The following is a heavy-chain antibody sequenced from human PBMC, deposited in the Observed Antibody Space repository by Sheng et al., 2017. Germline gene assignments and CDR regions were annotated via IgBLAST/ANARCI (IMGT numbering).Heavy chain of an antibody. CDR3: ARDGGGILQLERRDGMYV. D-gene: IGHD1-1*01. J-gene: IGHJ6*02. V-gene: IGHV1-69*01. CDR1: GGTFSSYA. Sequence: QVQLVQSGAEVKKPGSSVKVSCKASGGTFSSYAISWVRQAPGQGLEWMGGIIPIFGTANYAQKFQGRVTITADESTSTAYMELSSLRSEDTAVYYCARDGGGILQLERRDGMYVWGQGTTVTVSS. CDR2: IIPIFGTA.